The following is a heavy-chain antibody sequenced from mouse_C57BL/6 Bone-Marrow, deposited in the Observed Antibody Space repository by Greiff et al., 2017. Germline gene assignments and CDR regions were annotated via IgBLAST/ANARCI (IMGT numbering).Heavy chain of an antibody. CDR1: GYTSTDYY. D-gene: IGHD3-2*02. J-gene: IGHJ4*01. V-gene: IGHV1-19*01. CDR2: INPYNGGT. CDR3: AITAQAAYYAMDY. Sequence: VQLHQSGPVLVKPGASVKMSCKASGYTSTDYYMNWVKQSHGKSLEWIGVINPYNGGTSYNQKFKGKATLTVDKSSNTAYMELNSLTSEDSAVYYCAITAQAAYYAMDYWGQGTSVTVSS.